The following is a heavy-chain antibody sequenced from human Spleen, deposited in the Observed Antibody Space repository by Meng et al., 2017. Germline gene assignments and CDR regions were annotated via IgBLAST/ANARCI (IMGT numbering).Heavy chain of an antibody. D-gene: IGHD3-22*01. Sequence: LRLSCTVSGGSISSGGYYWSWIRQHPGKGLEWIGYISYSGNTYYNPSLKSRVTISLDAPKNQFALKLSSVTAADTAVYFCASADYYDSSGYDYWGQGTLVTVSS. J-gene: IGHJ4*02. CDR1: GGSISSGGYY. CDR3: ASADYYDSSGYDY. V-gene: IGHV4-31*03. CDR2: ISYSGNT.